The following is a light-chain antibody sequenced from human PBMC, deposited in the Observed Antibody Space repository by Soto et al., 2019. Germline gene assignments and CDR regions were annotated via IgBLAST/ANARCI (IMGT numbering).Light chain of an antibody. V-gene: IGLV1-47*02. CDR1: TSNIGNSY. CDR2: TNN. J-gene: IGLJ3*02. Sequence: QSVLTQPPSASGTPGQRVTISCSGGTSNIGNSYVYWYQLLPGTAPKLLIYTNNQRPSGVPDRFSGSKSGTSASLAISGLRSEDEADYYCASCADSMSGPVFGGGTKLTVL. CDR3: ASCADSMSGPV.